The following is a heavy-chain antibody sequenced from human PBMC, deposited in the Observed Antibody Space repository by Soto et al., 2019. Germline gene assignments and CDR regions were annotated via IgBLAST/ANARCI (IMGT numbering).Heavy chain of an antibody. CDR3: ARGGRADYDFWSGYYTGNYYYYGMDV. J-gene: IGHJ6*02. D-gene: IGHD3-3*01. V-gene: IGHV3-21*01. Sequence: PGGSLRLSCAASGFTFSSYSMNWVRRAPGKGLEWVSSISSSSSYIYYADSVKGRFTISRDNAKNSLYLQMNSLRAEDTAVYYCARGGRADYDFWSGYYTGNYYYYGMDVWGQGTTVTVSS. CDR1: GFTFSSYS. CDR2: ISSSSSYI.